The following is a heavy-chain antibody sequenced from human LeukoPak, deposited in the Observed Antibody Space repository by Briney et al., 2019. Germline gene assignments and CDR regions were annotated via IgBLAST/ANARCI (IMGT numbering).Heavy chain of an antibody. J-gene: IGHJ4*02. Sequence: PSETLSLTCTVSGGSISSSSYYWGWIRQPPGKGLEWIGSIYYSGSTYYNPSLKSRVTISVDTSKNQFSLKLSSVTAADTAVYYCARESRIQLWAQTNSGFDYWGQGTLVTVSS. D-gene: IGHD5-18*01. CDR2: IYYSGST. V-gene: IGHV4-39*07. CDR1: GGSISSSSYY. CDR3: ARESRIQLWAQTNSGFDY.